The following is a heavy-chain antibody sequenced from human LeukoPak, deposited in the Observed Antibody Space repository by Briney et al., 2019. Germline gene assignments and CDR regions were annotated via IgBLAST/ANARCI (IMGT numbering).Heavy chain of an antibody. J-gene: IGHJ5*02. CDR2: INSSGGST. D-gene: IGHD3-10*01. CDR3: ARTLGSVTNWFDP. Sequence: ASVKVSCKASGYTFTGYYMHWVRQAPGQGLEWMGIINSSGGSTSYAQKFQGRVTMTRDMSTSTVYMELSSLRSEDTAVYYCARTLGSVTNWFDPWGQGTLVTVSS. CDR1: GYTFTGYY. V-gene: IGHV1-46*01.